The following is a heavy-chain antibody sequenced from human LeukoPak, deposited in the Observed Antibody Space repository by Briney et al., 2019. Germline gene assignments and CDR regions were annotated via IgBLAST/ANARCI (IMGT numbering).Heavy chain of an antibody. CDR1: GFTFSSDW. CDR2: IKQDGSEK. D-gene: IGHD2-8*01. CDR3: ARDRVQIWHYVAIYDY. Sequence: GGSLRLSCAASGFTFSSDWMTWVRQAPGKGLEWVANIKQDGSEKYYVDSVKGRFTISRDNAKNSLYLQMNSLRAEDTAVYYCARDRVQIWHYVAIYDYWGQGTLVTVSS. V-gene: IGHV3-7*01. J-gene: IGHJ4*02.